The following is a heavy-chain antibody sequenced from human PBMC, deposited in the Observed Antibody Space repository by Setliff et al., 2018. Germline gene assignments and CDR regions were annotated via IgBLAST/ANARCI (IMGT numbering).Heavy chain of an antibody. CDR1: GFTFSSYW. CDR2: VNSDGSRT. D-gene: IGHD1-26*01. CDR3: ARDLVGATADF. V-gene: IGHV3-74*01. Sequence: GESLRLSCAASGFTFSSYWMHWVRQVPGKGLVWVSRVNSDGSRTDYADSVKGRFIISRDNVKNTLDLQMNSLRVEDTTVYYCARDLVGATADFWGQGTLVTVSS. J-gene: IGHJ4*02.